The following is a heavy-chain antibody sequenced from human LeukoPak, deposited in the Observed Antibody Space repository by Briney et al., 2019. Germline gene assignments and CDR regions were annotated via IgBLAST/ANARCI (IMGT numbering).Heavy chain of an antibody. CDR3: AKQLGYCSNGSCYFPY. CDR1: GFTFSSSA. D-gene: IGHD2-15*01. V-gene: IGHV3-23*01. J-gene: IGHJ4*02. CDR2: ISNNGGYT. Sequence: GGSLRLSCAASGFTFSSSAMSWVRQAPGKGLEWVSAISNNGGYTYYAHSVPGRFTISRDNSKSTLCLQMNSLRAEDTAVYYCAKQLGYCSNGSCYFPYWGQGTLVTVSS.